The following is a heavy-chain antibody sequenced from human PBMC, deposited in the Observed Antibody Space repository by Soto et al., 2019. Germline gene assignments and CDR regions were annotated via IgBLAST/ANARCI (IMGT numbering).Heavy chain of an antibody. J-gene: IGHJ5*02. D-gene: IGHD2-2*01. Sequence: GWSLRLSCAASGFTFTSYAMHWVRQSPGKGLEWVAAISYHGRDEYYADSVKGRFSISRDNSKNTLNLQMNSLRAEDTAVYYCARGRFSTTLYAGFDPWGQGILVTVSS. CDR1: GFTFTSYA. CDR2: ISYHGRDE. V-gene: IGHV3-30*04. CDR3: ARGRFSTTLYAGFDP.